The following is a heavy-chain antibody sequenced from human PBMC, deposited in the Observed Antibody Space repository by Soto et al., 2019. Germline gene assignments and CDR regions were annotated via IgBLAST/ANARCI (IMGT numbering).Heavy chain of an antibody. J-gene: IGHJ4*02. Sequence: SSETLSLTCAVSGGSISSGGYSWSWIRQPPGKGLEWIGYIYHSGSTYYNPSLKSRVTISVDRSKNQFSLKLSSVTAADTAVYYCAKLQAYSYGPGAYFDYWGQGTLVTVSS. D-gene: IGHD5-18*01. CDR2: IYHSGST. CDR1: GGSISSGGYS. CDR3: AKLQAYSYGPGAYFDY. V-gene: IGHV4-30-2*01.